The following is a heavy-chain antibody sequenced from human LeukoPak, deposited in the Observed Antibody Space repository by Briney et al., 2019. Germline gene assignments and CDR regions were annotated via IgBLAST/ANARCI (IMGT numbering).Heavy chain of an antibody. Sequence: ASVKVSCKASGYTFTSYGISWVRQAPGQGLEWMGWISAYNGNTNYAQKLQGRVTMTTDTSTSTAYMELRSLRSDDTAVYYCARDLFRYCSSTSCLSAYWGQGTLVTVSS. CDR3: ARDLFRYCSSTSCLSAY. CDR1: GYTFTSYG. J-gene: IGHJ4*02. V-gene: IGHV1-18*01. CDR2: ISAYNGNT. D-gene: IGHD2-2*01.